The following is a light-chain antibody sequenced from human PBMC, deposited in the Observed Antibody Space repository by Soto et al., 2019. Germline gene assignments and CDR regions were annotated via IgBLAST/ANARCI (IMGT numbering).Light chain of an antibody. V-gene: IGKV1-12*01. J-gene: IGKJ5*01. CDR3: QQLNSYLIT. CDR1: QDISSW. CDR2: AAS. Sequence: DIQMTQSPSSVSASVGDRVTITCRASQDISSWLAWFQQRPGRAPNLLIYAASTLQSGVPSRFSGSGSGTVFTLTISSLQPEDFATYYCQQLNSYLITFGQGTRLEIK.